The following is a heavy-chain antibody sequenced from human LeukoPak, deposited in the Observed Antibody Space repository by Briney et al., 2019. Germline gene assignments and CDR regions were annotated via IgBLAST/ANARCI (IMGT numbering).Heavy chain of an antibody. D-gene: IGHD2-21*02. CDR2: IIPIFGTA. CDR1: GGTFSSYA. Sequence: SVKVSCKASGGTFSSYAMSWVRQTPGQGLEWMGGIIPIFGTANYAQKFQGRVTITVDESTSTAYMELSSLRSEDTAVYYCARDRYCGGDCPPDYWGQGTLVTVSS. V-gene: IGHV1-69*13. CDR3: ARDRYCGGDCPPDY. J-gene: IGHJ4*02.